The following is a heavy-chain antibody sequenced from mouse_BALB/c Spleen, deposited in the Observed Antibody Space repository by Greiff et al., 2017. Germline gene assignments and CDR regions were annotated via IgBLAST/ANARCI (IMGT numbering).Heavy chain of an antibody. CDR3: ASSSYDAMDY. J-gene: IGHJ4*01. D-gene: IGHD1-1*01. Sequence: EVKLVESGPGLVKPSQSLSLTCSVTGYSITSGYYWNWIRQFPGNKLEWMGYISYDGSNNYNPSLKNRISITRDTSKNQFFLKLNSVTTEDTATYYCASSSYDAMDYWGQGTSVTVSS. CDR2: ISYDGSN. V-gene: IGHV3-6*02. CDR1: GYSITSGYY.